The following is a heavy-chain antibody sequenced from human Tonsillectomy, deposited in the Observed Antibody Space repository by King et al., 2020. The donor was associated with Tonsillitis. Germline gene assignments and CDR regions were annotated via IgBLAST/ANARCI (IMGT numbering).Heavy chain of an antibody. CDR3: ARDRGEMATLDY. Sequence: VQLVESGGGVVQPGRSRRLSCAASGFTFSSYGMHWVRQAPGKGLEWVAVIWYDGSNKYYADSVKGRFTISRDNSKNTLYLQMNSLRAEDTAGYYCARDRGEMATLDYWGQGTLVTVSS. CDR2: IWYDGSNK. CDR1: GFTFSSYG. V-gene: IGHV3-33*01. D-gene: IGHD5-24*01. J-gene: IGHJ4*02.